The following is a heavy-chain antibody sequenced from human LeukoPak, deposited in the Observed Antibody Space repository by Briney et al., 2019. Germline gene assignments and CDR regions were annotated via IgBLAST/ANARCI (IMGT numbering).Heavy chain of an antibody. Sequence: GRALRLSCAASGFTFSSYAMHWVRQAPGKGLEWVQVISYDGSNKYYADSVKGRFTISRDNSKNTLYLQMNSLRAEDTAVYYCARQYSSSWYYFDYWGQGTLVTVSS. D-gene: IGHD6-13*01. CDR1: GFTFSSYA. J-gene: IGHJ4*02. CDR3: ARQYSSSWYYFDY. CDR2: ISYDGSNK. V-gene: IGHV3-30*04.